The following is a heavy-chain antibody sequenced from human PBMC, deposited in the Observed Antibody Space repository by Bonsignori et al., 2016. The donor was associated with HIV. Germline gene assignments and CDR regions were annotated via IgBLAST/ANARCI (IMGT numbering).Heavy chain of an antibody. Sequence: QVQLVQSGAEVKKPGASVKVSCKASGYTFTGYYIHWVRQAPGQGLEWMGWINPSSGDTNYAQKFQGRVTMTRDTSISTAYVELSRLRFDDSAVYYCARDPARPNLFDYWG. CDR2: INPSSGDT. V-gene: IGHV1-2*02. CDR1: GYTFTGYY. J-gene: IGHJ4*01. CDR3: ARDPARPNLFDY.